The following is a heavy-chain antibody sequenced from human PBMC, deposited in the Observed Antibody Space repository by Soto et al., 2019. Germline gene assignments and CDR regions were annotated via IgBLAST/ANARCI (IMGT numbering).Heavy chain of an antibody. CDR1: GGSISSTYYY. CDR2: IYYSGGT. D-gene: IGHD3-9*01. J-gene: IGHJ6*02. V-gene: IGHV4-39*02. Sequence: PSETLSLTCTVSGGSISSTYYYWGWIRQPPGKGLEWIGSIYYSGGTYYNPSLKSRVTISVDTSKNQFSMKLSSVTAADTAVYYCARDGNYDILTGYSLGMDVWGQGTTVTVSS. CDR3: ARDGNYDILTGYSLGMDV.